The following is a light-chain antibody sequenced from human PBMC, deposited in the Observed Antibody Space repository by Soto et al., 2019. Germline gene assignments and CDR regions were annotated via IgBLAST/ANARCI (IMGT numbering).Light chain of an antibody. J-gene: IGKJ1*01. CDR3: HQYGTSPWT. CDR2: IAS. V-gene: IGKV3-20*01. Sequence: EIVLPQSPGTLSLFPGERATLPCRTTRSVNSDYLAWYQQKPGQAPRLLIYIASRRATGIPDRFSGSGSGTDFTLTISILEPEDFAVYYCHQYGTSPWTFGQGTKVEIK. CDR1: RSVNSDY.